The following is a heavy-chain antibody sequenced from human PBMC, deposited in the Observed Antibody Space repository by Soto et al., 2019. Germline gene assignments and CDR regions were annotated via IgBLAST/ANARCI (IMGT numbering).Heavy chain of an antibody. V-gene: IGHV1-69*08. CDR2: IIPILGIA. CDR3: ARDVRYCSGGSCYSWDV. D-gene: IGHD2-15*01. Sequence: QVQLVQSGAEVKKPGSSVKVSCKASGGTFSSYTISWVRQAPGQGLEWMGRIIPILGIANYAQKFQGRVTITADKSTSTAYMELSSLRSEDTAVYYCARDVRYCSGGSCYSWDVCGKGTTVTVSS. J-gene: IGHJ6*04. CDR1: GGTFSSYT.